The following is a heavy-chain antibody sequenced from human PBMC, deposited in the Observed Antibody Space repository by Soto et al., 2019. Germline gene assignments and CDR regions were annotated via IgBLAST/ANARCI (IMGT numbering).Heavy chain of an antibody. CDR1: GFTFSSYS. Sequence: EVQLVESGGGLVKPGGSLRLSCAASGFTFSSYSMNWVRQAPGKGLEWVSSISSSSSYIYYADSVKGRFTISRDNAKNSLYLQMNSLRAEDTAVYYCARDGRGVPIFGVVIISKGYYYYGMDVWGQGTTVTVSS. V-gene: IGHV3-21*01. J-gene: IGHJ6*02. D-gene: IGHD3-3*01. CDR2: ISSSSSYI. CDR3: ARDGRGVPIFGVVIISKGYYYYGMDV.